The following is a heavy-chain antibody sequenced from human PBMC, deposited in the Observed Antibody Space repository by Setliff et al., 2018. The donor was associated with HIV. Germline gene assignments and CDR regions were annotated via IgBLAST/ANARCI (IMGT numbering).Heavy chain of an antibody. CDR2: IYHSGST. CDR1: GGSISTSNW. CDR3: AREDWRRDYLDY. J-gene: IGHJ4*02. Sequence: SETLSLTCAVSGGSISTSNWWTWVRQPPGKGLEWIGEIYHSGSTNYNPSLKSRVTLSVDKSKNQFSLKLSSVIAADTAVYYCAREDWRRDYLDYWGQGTLVTV. D-gene: IGHD3-9*01. V-gene: IGHV4-4*02.